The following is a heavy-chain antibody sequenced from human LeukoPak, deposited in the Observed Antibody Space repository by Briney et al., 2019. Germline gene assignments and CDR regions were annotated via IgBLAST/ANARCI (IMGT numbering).Heavy chain of an antibody. CDR3: TTDTPFDY. Sequence: QPGRSLRLSCAASGFTFSSYGMHWVRQAPGKGLEWVAVISYDGSNKYYADSVKGRFTISRDNSKNTLYLQMNSLKTEDTAVYYCTTDTPFDYWGQGTLVTVSS. J-gene: IGHJ4*02. CDR1: GFTFSSYG. V-gene: IGHV3-30*03. CDR2: ISYDGSNK.